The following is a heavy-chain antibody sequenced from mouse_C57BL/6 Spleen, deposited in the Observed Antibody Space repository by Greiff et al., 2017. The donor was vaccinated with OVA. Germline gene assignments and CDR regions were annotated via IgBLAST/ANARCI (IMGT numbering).Heavy chain of an antibody. D-gene: IGHD1-1*01. CDR1: GYAFSSSW. CDR3: ARGTYYYGSSHYAMDY. Sequence: QVQLKQSGPELVKPGASVKISCKASGYAFSSSWMNWVKQRPGKGLEWIGRIYPGDGDTNYNGKFKGKATLTADKSSSTAYMQLSSLTSEDSAVYFCARGTYYYGSSHYAMDYWGQGTSVTVSS. CDR2: IYPGDGDT. V-gene: IGHV1-82*01. J-gene: IGHJ4*01.